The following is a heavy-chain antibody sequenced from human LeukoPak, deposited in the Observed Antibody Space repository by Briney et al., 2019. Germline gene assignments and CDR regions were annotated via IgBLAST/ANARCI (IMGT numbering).Heavy chain of an antibody. Sequence: PSETLSLTCTVSGGSISSYYWSWIRQPPGKGLEWIGSIYHSGSTYYNPSLKSRVTISVDTSKNQFSLKLSSVTAADTAVYYCARVGTIFGVVIIPGHFDPWGQGTLVTVSS. D-gene: IGHD3-3*01. CDR3: ARVGTIFGVVIIPGHFDP. J-gene: IGHJ5*02. CDR1: GGSISSYY. V-gene: IGHV4-38-2*02. CDR2: IYHSGST.